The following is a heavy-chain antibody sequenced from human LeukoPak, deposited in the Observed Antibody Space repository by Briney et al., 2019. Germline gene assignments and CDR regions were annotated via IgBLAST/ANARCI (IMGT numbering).Heavy chain of an antibody. J-gene: IGHJ4*02. CDR1: GGSFSGYY. Sequence: SETLSLTCAVYGGSFSGYYWSWIRQPPGKGLEWIGEINHSGSTNYNPSLKSRVTISVDTSKNQFFLKLSSVTAADTAVYYCARGPAPSYWIDYWGQGTLVTVSS. V-gene: IGHV4-34*01. CDR3: ARGPAPSYWIDY. CDR2: INHSGST. D-gene: IGHD1-1*01.